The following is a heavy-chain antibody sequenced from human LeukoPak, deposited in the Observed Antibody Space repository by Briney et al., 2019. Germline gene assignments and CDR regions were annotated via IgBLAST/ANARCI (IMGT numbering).Heavy chain of an antibody. CDR1: GDSITSFY. V-gene: IGHV4-59*08. J-gene: IGHJ5*02. Sequence: SETLSLTCTVSGDSITSFYCSWIRQPPGKGLEWIGYIYYSGDTNYNPSLKSRVAMSVDTSKNQLSLKLSSVTAADTAVYYCARHSLCVGGSCYSGEANNWFDPWGQGTLVTVSS. CDR2: IYYSGDT. CDR3: ARHSLCVGGSCYSGEANNWFDP. D-gene: IGHD2-15*01.